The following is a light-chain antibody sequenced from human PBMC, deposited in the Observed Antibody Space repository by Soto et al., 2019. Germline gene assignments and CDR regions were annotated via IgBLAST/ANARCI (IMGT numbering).Light chain of an antibody. CDR2: VEVSGSY. CDR1: SGHTTNI. J-gene: IGLJ3*02. V-gene: IGLV4-60*03. Sequence: QLVLTQSSSASASPGSSVKLTCTLSSGHTTNIIAWHQQQPGKAPRHLMKVEVSGSYKRGSGVPDRFSGSSSGADRYLTISNLQSEDEADYYCETWDTNTWVFGGGTKLTVL. CDR3: ETWDTNTWV.